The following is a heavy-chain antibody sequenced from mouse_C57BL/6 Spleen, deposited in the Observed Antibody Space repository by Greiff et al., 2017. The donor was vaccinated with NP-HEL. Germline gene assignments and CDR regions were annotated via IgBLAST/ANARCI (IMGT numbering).Heavy chain of an antibody. V-gene: IGHV3-6*01. D-gene: IGHD2-3*01. CDR3: AREGDYDGDYYAMDY. J-gene: IGHJ4*01. CDR2: ISYDGSN. CDR1: GYSITSGYY. Sequence: EVQLQQSGPGLVKPSQSLSLTCSVTGYSITSGYYWNWIRQFPGNKLEWMGYISYDGSNNYNPSLKNRISITRDTSKNQFFLKLNSVTTEDTATYDCAREGDYDGDYYAMDYWGQGTSVTVSS.